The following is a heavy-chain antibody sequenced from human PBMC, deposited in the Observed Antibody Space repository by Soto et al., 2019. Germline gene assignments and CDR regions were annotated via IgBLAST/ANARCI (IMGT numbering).Heavy chain of an antibody. D-gene: IGHD3-22*01. V-gene: IGHV1-69*06. J-gene: IGHJ4*02. CDR2: IIPIFGTA. CDR1: GGTFSSYA. CDR3: AREDSSGYYVGYDY. Sequence: SSVKVSCKASGGTFSSYAISWVRQAPGQGLEWMGGIIPIFGTANYSQKFQGRVTITADKSTRTAYMELSSLRSEDTAVYYCAREDSSGYYVGYDYWGQGTLVTVSS.